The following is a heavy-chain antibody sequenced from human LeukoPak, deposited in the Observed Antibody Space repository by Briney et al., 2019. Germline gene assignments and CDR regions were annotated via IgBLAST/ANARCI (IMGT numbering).Heavy chain of an antibody. V-gene: IGHV4-59*01. Sequence: SETLSLTCTVSGGSISSYYWSWIRQPPGKGLEWIGYIYYSGSTNYNPSLKSRVTISVDTSKNQFSLKLGSVTAADTAVYYCARDPGYYYDSSGPDYYYYYGMDVWGQGTTVTVSS. D-gene: IGHD3-22*01. CDR1: GGSISSYY. J-gene: IGHJ6*02. CDR2: IYYSGST. CDR3: ARDPGYYYDSSGPDYYYYYGMDV.